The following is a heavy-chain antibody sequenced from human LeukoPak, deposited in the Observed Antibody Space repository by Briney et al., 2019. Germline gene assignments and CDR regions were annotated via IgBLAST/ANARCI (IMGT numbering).Heavy chain of an antibody. CDR1: GFTFSSHA. CDR2: IGGSGGST. CDR3: ARDPGVVALHYFDD. V-gene: IGHV3-23*01. J-gene: IGHJ4*02. Sequence: GSLRLFCAASGFTFSSHAMGWVRQAPGKGVGWVSAIGGSGGSTYYADSVKGGFTISRDNSKNTLNLQMNSLRAEDTALYYCARDPGVVALHYFDDWGQGTLVTVSS. D-gene: IGHD3-3*01.